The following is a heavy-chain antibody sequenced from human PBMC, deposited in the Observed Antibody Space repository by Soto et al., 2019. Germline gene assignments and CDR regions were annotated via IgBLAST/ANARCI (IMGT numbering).Heavy chain of an antibody. V-gene: IGHV4-59*08. Sequence: QVQLQESGPGLVKPSETLSLTCTVSGGSISSYYWSWIRQPPWKGLEWIGYIYYSGSTNYHPSLKSRVTISVDTSKNQFSLKLSSVTAADTAVYYCARPARTGDMWYFDLWGRGTLVTVSS. D-gene: IGHD7-27*01. J-gene: IGHJ2*01. CDR2: IYYSGST. CDR3: ARPARTGDMWYFDL. CDR1: GGSISSYY.